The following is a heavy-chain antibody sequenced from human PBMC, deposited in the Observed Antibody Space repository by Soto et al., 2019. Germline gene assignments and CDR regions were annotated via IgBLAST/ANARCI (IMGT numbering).Heavy chain of an antibody. CDR2: IYPGDSDT. Sequence: GGALKNSRKGSGYSFTSYWGGWGRQMPGKGLEWMGIIYPGDSDTRYSPSFQGQVTISADKSISTAYLQWSSLKASDTAMYYCARRPYDSHYYYGMDVWGQGTTVTVSS. V-gene: IGHV5-51*01. CDR1: GYSFTSYW. CDR3: ARRPYDSHYYYGMDV. J-gene: IGHJ6*02. D-gene: IGHD3-3*01.